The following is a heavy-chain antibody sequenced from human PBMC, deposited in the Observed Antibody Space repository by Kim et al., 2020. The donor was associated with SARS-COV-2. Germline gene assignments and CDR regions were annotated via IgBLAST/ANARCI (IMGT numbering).Heavy chain of an antibody. CDR3: ARLLCFGELGYFDY. Sequence: SETLSLTCAVYGGSFSGYYWSWIRQPPGKGLEWIGEINHSGSTNYNPSLKSRVTISVDTSKNQFSLKLSSVTAADTAVYYCARLLCFGELGYFDYWGQGT. D-gene: IGHD3-10*01. J-gene: IGHJ4*02. V-gene: IGHV4-34*01. CDR2: INHSGST. CDR1: GGSFSGYY.